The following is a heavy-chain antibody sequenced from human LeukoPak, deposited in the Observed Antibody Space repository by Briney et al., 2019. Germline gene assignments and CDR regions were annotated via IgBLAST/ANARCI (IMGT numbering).Heavy chain of an antibody. J-gene: IGHJ4*02. V-gene: IGHV4-4*07. CDR1: GGSISSYY. D-gene: IGHD3-10*01. CDR2: IYTTGST. Sequence: PSETLSLTCTVSGGSISSYYWSWIRQPAAKGLEWIGRIYTTGSTNYNPSLKSRVTMSVDTSKNQFSLKLTSVTAADTAVYYCARGGAEVRGVLVKYYFDYWGQGALVTVSS. CDR3: ARGGAEVRGVLVKYYFDY.